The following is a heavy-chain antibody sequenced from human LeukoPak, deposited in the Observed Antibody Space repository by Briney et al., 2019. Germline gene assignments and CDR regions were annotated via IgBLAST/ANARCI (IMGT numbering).Heavy chain of an antibody. D-gene: IGHD1-1*01. CDR1: GFTFGTYD. Sequence: PGGSLRLSCAASGFTFGTYDMNWVRQAPGKGLEWISCITSRSETRYYADSVKGRFTISRDNAKNSLFLQLNSLRADDTAVYYCVRSFAVDRDNFNDYFDYWGQGTLVTVSS. V-gene: IGHV3-48*03. J-gene: IGHJ4*02. CDR3: VRSFAVDRDNFNDYFDY. CDR2: ITSRSETR.